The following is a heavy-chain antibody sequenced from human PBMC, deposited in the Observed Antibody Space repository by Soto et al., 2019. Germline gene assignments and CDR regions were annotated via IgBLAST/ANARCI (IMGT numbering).Heavy chain of an antibody. D-gene: IGHD5-12*01. V-gene: IGHV1-18*01. CDR2: ISAYNGNT. CDR3: ARDARLPGYSGYADFYY. Sequence: ASVKVSCKASGYTFTSYGISWVRQAPGQGLEWMGWISAYNGNTNYAQKLQGRVTMTTDTSTSTAYMELRSLRSDDTAVYYCARDARLPGYSGYADFYYWGQGTLVTVSA. CDR1: GYTFTSYG. J-gene: IGHJ4*02.